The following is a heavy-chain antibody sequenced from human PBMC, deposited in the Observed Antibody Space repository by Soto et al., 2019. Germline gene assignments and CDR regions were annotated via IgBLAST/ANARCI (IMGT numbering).Heavy chain of an antibody. Sequence: PGESLKISCAASGFTFSSYGMHWVRQAPGKGLEWVAVIWYDGSNKYYADSVKGRFTISRDNSKNTLYLQMNSLRAEDTAVYYCPRDLQSTSLFGHYYYGRDVWGQGTTVTVSS. J-gene: IGHJ6*02. CDR1: GFTFSSYG. V-gene: IGHV3-33*01. D-gene: IGHD6-6*01. CDR2: IWYDGSNK. CDR3: PRDLQSTSLFGHYYYGRDV.